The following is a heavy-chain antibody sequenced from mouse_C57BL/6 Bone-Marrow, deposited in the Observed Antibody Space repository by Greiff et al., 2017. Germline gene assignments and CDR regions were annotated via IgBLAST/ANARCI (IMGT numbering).Heavy chain of an antibody. V-gene: IGHV5-16*01. D-gene: IGHD1-1*01. Sequence: EVQGVESEGGLVQPGSSMKLSCTASGFTFSDYYMAWVRQVPEKGLEWVANINYDGSSTYYLDSLKSRFIISRDKAKNVLYLQRSSLKSESTATYYYARALYYYSSGAYYAMDYWGQGTSVTVSS. CDR3: ARALYYYSSGAYYAMDY. J-gene: IGHJ4*01. CDR2: INYDGSST. CDR1: GFTFSDYY.